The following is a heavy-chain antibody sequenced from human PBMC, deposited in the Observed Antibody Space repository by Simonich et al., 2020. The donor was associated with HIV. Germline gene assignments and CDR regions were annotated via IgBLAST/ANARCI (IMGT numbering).Heavy chain of an antibody. CDR2: INSHKGNT. J-gene: IGHJ3*02. CDR1: GYTFTGYY. D-gene: IGHD3-10*01. Sequence: QVQLVQSGAEVKKPGASVKVSCKASGYTFTGYYMHWVRQAPGQGLEWMGWINSHKGNTNYAQKFQGRVTMTRDTSISTAYMDLNRLRSGDTAIYYCATHGPGSYSSALDIWGQGTMVTVSS. CDR3: ATHGPGSYSSALDI. V-gene: IGHV1-2*02.